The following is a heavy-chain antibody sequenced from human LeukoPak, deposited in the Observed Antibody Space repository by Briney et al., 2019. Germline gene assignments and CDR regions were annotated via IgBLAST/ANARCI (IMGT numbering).Heavy chain of an antibody. D-gene: IGHD4-17*01. J-gene: IGHJ4*02. Sequence: SETLSLTCTVSGGSISSKNYYWGWIRQPPGKGLEWIGSIYYSGSTYYNPSLKSRVTISVDTSKNQFSLKLNSVTAADTAVYYCARRGNGDYVYWGQGTLVTVSS. V-gene: IGHV4-39*01. CDR2: IYYSGST. CDR3: ARRGNGDYVY. CDR1: GGSISSKNYY.